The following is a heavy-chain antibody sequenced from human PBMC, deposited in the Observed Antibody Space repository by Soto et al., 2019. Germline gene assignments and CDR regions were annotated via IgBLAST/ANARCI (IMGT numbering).Heavy chain of an antibody. Sequence: SESLSLTCTVANDSITTYYCGCIRQPPGKGLGWVGYSYFSGGTDYNPSLKGRVTISVDRSRNQFSLKLSSVTAADTAVYYCVRELSRGWFDPWGQGTLVTVSS. J-gene: IGHJ5*02. CDR2: SYFSGGT. V-gene: IGHV4-59*01. D-gene: IGHD3-16*01. CDR3: VRELSRGWFDP. CDR1: NDSITTYY.